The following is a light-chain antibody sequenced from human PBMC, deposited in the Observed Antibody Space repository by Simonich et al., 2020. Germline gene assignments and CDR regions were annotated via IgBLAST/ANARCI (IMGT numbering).Light chain of an antibody. CDR3: QQYNSYWT. V-gene: IGKV1-33*01. Sequence: DIQMTQSPSSLSASVGDRDTITCQASQDISNYLNWYQQKQGKAPKLLIYDASNLETGVPSRFSGSGSGTEFTLTISSLQPDDFATYYCQQYNSYWTFGQGTKVEIK. CDR2: DAS. J-gene: IGKJ1*01. CDR1: QDISNY.